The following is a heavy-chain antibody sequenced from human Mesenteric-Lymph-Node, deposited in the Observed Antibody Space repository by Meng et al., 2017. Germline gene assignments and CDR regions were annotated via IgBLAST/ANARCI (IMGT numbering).Heavy chain of an antibody. V-gene: IGHV1-69*06. J-gene: IGHJ4*02. CDR3: ARVQAWGGSYFSYFDY. CDR2: IIPIFGTA. D-gene: IGHD1-26*01. CDR1: GATFSRYA. Sequence: VAVVQSAAEVKKPWSQVKVSCTASGATFSRYAISWMRQAPGHGLEWMGGIIPIFGTANYAQKFQGRVTITADKSTSTAYMELSSLRSEDTAVYYCARVQAWGGSYFSYFDYWGQGTLVTVSS.